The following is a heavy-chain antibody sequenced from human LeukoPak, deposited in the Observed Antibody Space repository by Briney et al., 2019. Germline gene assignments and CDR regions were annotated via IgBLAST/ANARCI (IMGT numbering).Heavy chain of an antibody. D-gene: IGHD5-18*01. Sequence: SVKVSCKASGGTFSSYAISWVRQAPGQGLEWMGGIIPIFGTANHAQKFQGRVTITADESTSTAYMELSSLRSEDTAVYYCARVGTGYSYGLLDWFDPWGQGTLVTVSS. CDR3: ARVGTGYSYGLLDWFDP. V-gene: IGHV1-69*13. CDR1: GGTFSSYA. J-gene: IGHJ5*02. CDR2: IIPIFGTA.